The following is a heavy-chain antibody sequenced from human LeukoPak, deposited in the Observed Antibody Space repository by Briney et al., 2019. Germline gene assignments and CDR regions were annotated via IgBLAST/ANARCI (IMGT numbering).Heavy chain of an antibody. D-gene: IGHD2-15*01. Sequence: SVKVSCKASGGTFSSYTISWVRQAPGQGLEWMGRIIPILGIANYAQKFQGRVTITADKSTSTAYMELSSLRSEDTAVYYCARDGAVYCSGGSRGDYWGQGTRVTVSS. CDR1: GGTFSSYT. CDR3: ARDGAVYCSGGSRGDY. CDR2: IIPILGIA. J-gene: IGHJ4*02. V-gene: IGHV1-69*04.